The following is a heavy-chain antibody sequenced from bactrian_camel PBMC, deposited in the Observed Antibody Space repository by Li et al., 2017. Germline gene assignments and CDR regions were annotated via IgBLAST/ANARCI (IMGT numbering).Heavy chain of an antibody. CDR1: GFSFFTTG. D-gene: IGHD3*01. J-gene: IGHJ4*01. CDR2: ITSGGGRT. V-gene: IGHV3S40*01. CDR3: ANRDYWPEAFVF. Sequence: VQLVESGGGSVQAGESLRLSSTASGFSFFTTGMSWVRQAPGKGLEWVSSITSGGGRTYYTDSVKGRFTVSRDNAKNTVYLQLNSLKVEDMAMYYCANRDYWPEAFVFWGQGTQVTVS.